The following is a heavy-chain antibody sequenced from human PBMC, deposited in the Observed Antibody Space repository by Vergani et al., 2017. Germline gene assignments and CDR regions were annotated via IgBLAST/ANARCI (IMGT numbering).Heavy chain of an antibody. CDR2: IKSDGSIT. Sequence: EVQLVESGGGLIHPGGSLRLSCEGSGFSFSGYWMHWVRQSPEKGLVWVSRIKSDGSITNYADSVKGRFTISRDNAKNTLYLEMNSLRGDDTAIYYCVRARCSCPWFMSNWFDSWGQGTLVTVSS. J-gene: IGHJ5*01. V-gene: IGHV3-74*01. D-gene: IGHD2-15*01. CDR3: VRARCSCPWFMSNWFDS. CDR1: GFSFSGYW.